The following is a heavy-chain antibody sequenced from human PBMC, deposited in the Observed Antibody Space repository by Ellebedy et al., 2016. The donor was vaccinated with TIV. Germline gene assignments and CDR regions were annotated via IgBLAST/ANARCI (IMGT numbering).Heavy chain of an antibody. Sequence: GESLKISCAASGFTFSSYGMHWVRQAPGKGLEWVAVIWYDGSNKYYADSVKGRFTISRDNSKNTLNLQMNSLRAEDTAVYYCAKEDSGWYGGDYYYNGMDVWGQGTTVTVSS. J-gene: IGHJ6*02. CDR3: AKEDSGWYGGDYYYNGMDV. CDR1: GFTFSSYG. CDR2: IWYDGSNK. V-gene: IGHV3-33*06. D-gene: IGHD6-19*01.